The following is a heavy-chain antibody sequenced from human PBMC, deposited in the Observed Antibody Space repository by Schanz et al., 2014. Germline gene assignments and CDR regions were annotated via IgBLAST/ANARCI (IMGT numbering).Heavy chain of an antibody. CDR3: ARGPIPIQGVPMDF. V-gene: IGHV3-33*08. CDR1: GFTFDDYG. J-gene: IGHJ4*02. D-gene: IGHD3-10*01. CDR2: IGYDGSEK. Sequence: VQLVESGGGLVQPGRSLRLSCAASGFTFDDYGMNWVRQAPGKGLEWVANIGYDGSEKYYVDSVKGRFTISRDNSKDTLYLQMSGLTPEDTAVYYCARGPIPIQGVPMDFWGQGTLVTVSS.